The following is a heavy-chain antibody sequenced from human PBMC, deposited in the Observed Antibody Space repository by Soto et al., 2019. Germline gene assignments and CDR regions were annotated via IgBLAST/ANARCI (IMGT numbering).Heavy chain of an antibody. J-gene: IGHJ6*02. Sequence: EVQVVESGGDLIQAGGSLRLSCGASGFTVSGNSLSWVRQAPGKGLEWVSYIYIDGSTYYADSVRGRFTITRDNSKNTLYLQMNNLRAEDTAVYYCARDGGAGTRMACAHDHYYYYGMDVWGQGTTVTVSS. V-gene: IGHV3-53*01. CDR3: ARDGGAGTRMACAHDHYYYYGMDV. CDR2: IYIDGST. CDR1: GFTVSGNS. D-gene: IGHD1-1*01.